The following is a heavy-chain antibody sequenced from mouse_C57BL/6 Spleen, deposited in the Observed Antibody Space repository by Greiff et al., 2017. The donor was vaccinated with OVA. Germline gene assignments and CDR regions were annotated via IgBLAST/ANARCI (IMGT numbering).Heavy chain of an antibody. D-gene: IGHD1-1*01. V-gene: IGHV8-8*01. CDR1: GFSLSTFGMG. CDR2: IWWDDDT. Sequence: QVTLKECGPGILQPSQTLSLTCSFSGFSLSTFGMGVGWIRQPSGKGLEWLAHIWWDDDTYYNPALKSRLTLSKDTSNNQLFLKIATVDTADTATYYCARSDGNSSYYAMDYWGQGTSVTVSS. CDR3: ARSDGNSSYYAMDY. J-gene: IGHJ4*01.